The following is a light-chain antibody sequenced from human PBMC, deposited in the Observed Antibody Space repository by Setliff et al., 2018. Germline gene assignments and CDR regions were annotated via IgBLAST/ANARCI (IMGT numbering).Light chain of an antibody. V-gene: IGLV2-8*01. CDR3: GSYAGYNNCEV. CDR1: SSDVGGYNR. Sequence: QSALAQPPSASGSPGQSVTISCTGTSSDVGGYNRVSWYQQYPGKAPKVMIYEVTKRPSGVPDRFSGSKSGNTASLTVSGLQAEDEGDYYCGSYAGYNNCEVFGTGTKGTVL. J-gene: IGLJ1*01. CDR2: EVT.